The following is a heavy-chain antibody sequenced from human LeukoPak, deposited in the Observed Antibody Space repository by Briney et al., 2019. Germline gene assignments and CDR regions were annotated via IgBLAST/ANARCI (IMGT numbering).Heavy chain of an antibody. V-gene: IGHV1-46*01. J-gene: IGHJ4*02. Sequence: AASVKVSCKASGCDFSSFDVNWVRQAPGQGLEWMGIINPSGGSTSYAQKFQGRVTMTRDTSTSTVYMELSSLRSEDTAVYYCAGTSAGRSTSCSAYFAYWAREPWSPSPQ. CDR2: INPSGGST. D-gene: IGHD2-2*01. CDR1: GCDFSSFD. CDR3: AGTSAGRSTSCSAYFAY.